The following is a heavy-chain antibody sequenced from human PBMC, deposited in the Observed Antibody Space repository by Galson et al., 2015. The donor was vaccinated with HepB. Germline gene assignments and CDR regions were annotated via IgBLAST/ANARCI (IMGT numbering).Heavy chain of an antibody. CDR2: MKADGSER. J-gene: IGHJ4*02. V-gene: IGHV3-7*01. D-gene: IGHD4-23*01. Sequence: SLRLSCAASAFTFSNYAMAWVRQAPGKGLEWVANMKADGSERHYVDSVRGRFTISRDNAKNSLYLQMNSLRAEDTAVYYCGSRWADYWGQGTLVTVSS. CDR3: GSRWADY. CDR1: AFTFSNYA.